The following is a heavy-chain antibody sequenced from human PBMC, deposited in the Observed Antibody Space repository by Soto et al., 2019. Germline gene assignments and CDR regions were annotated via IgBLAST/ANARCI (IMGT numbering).Heavy chain of an antibody. D-gene: IGHD2-21*01. V-gene: IGHV1-18*01. CDR1: GYIFNKYG. CDR2: ISAFNGYT. Sequence: ASVKVSCKASGYIFNKYGFNWVRQAPGQGLEWMGRISAFNGYTNFAQKFQGRVTLTTDTSTNTAYMELSSLRSDDTATYYCARGRGVVIPAGTPDAFDVWGQGTMVTVSS. CDR3: ARGRGVVIPAGTPDAFDV. J-gene: IGHJ3*01.